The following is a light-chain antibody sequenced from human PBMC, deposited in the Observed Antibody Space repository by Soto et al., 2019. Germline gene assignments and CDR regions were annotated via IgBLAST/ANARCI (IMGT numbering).Light chain of an antibody. CDR1: QTISTW. J-gene: IGKJ4*01. CDR2: DAS. V-gene: IGKV1-5*01. CDR3: QQYNSISLLT. Sequence: DIQLTQSTPTLSASVGDRVTITCLASQTISTWMAWYQQKPGKAPKLLVYDASTLQSGVASRFSGSGSGTEFTLTISSLQPGDFATYYCQQYNSISLLTFGGGTKVDIK.